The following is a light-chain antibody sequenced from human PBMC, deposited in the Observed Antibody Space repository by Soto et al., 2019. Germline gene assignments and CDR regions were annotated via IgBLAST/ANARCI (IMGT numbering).Light chain of an antibody. CDR3: QQGSFTLT. Sequence: DIQMTQSPSSLSASVGDRVTITCRASQSISTYLNWYQQKLGKAPKLLTSGASSLQGGVPSRFSGSGSGTDFTLTISSLQPEDFATYYCQQGSFTLTFGGGTKVDIK. CDR2: GAS. J-gene: IGKJ4*01. V-gene: IGKV1-39*01. CDR1: QSISTY.